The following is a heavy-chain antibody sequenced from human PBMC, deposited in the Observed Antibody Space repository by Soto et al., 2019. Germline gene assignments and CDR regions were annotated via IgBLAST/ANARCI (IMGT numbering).Heavy chain of an antibody. V-gene: IGHV1-3*01. CDR3: ANSKRGWTLEF. CDR2: INVGNDKT. D-gene: IGHD6-19*01. Sequence: QVQLVQSGAEVKKPGASVKLSCKASGYTFSSSAMHWVRQAPGQRLEWMGWINVGNDKTQYSWRLQGRVTITKDTSASTADMELSGLTYEDTAVYYCANSKRGWTLEFWGQGTLVTVSS. CDR1: GYTFSSSA. J-gene: IGHJ4*02.